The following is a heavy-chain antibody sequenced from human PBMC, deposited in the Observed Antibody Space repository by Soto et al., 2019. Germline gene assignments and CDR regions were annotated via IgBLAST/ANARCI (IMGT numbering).Heavy chain of an antibody. D-gene: IGHD2-2*01. CDR2: IRSKAYGGTT. CDR1: GFTFGDYA. Sequence: GGSLRLSCTASGFTFGDYAMSWFRQAPGKGLEWVGFIRSKAYGGTTEYAASVKGRFTISRDDSKSIAYLQMNSLKTEDTAVYYCTRDKVVVVPAAMIPYHYYYYMDVWGKGTTVTVSS. V-gene: IGHV3-49*03. CDR3: TRDKVVVVPAAMIPYHYYYYMDV. J-gene: IGHJ6*03.